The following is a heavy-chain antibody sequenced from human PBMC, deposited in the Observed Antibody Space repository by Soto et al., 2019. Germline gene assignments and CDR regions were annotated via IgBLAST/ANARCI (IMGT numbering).Heavy chain of an antibody. V-gene: IGHV3-30*01. Sequence: PGGSLRLSCAASGFTFSSYAMHWVRQAPGKGLEWVAVISYDGSNKYYADSVKGRFTISRDNSKNTLYPQMNSLRAEDTAVYYCARDVQLRFDYWGQGTLVTVSS. D-gene: IGHD5-18*01. CDR3: ARDVQLRFDY. J-gene: IGHJ4*02. CDR1: GFTFSSYA. CDR2: ISYDGSNK.